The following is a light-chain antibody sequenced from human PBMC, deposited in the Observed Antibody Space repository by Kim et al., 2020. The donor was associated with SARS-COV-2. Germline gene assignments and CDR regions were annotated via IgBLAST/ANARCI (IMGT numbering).Light chain of an antibody. Sequence: SPGERGNTSGRSNQRVRCDLAWYQQKPGQAPRLRIFGAFMRATGVPDRFSGSGSGTEFTLTISSLQSEDVAVYYCQQYDIWPPMCTFGQGTRLEI. CDR2: GAF. J-gene: IGKJ2*02. CDR1: QRVRCD. V-gene: IGKV3-15*01. CDR3: QQYDIWPPMCT.